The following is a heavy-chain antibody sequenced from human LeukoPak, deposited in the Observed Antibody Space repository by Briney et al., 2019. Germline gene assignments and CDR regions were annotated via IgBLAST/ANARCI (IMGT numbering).Heavy chain of an antibody. V-gene: IGHV3-30-3*01. Sequence: PGRSLRLSCAASGFTFSSYAMHWVRQAPGKGLEWVAVISYDGSNKYYADSVKGRFTISRDNSKNTLYLLMNSLRAEDTAVYYCARDHYGSGSQPDYWGQGTLVTVSS. CDR3: ARDHYGSGSQPDY. D-gene: IGHD3-10*01. J-gene: IGHJ4*02. CDR2: ISYDGSNK. CDR1: GFTFSSYA.